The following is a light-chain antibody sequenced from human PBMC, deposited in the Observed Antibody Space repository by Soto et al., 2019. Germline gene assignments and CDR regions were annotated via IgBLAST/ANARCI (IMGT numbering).Light chain of an antibody. J-gene: IGKJ5*01. Sequence: DIQMTQSPSSLSASVGDRVTITCRASQDINNYLAWFQQKPGKAPKSLIYGASSLQSGVPSKFSGSGSGTDFTLTISSLQPEDFATYYCQQYNRYPITFGQGTRLEIK. CDR2: GAS. CDR1: QDINNY. CDR3: QQYNRYPIT. V-gene: IGKV1-16*02.